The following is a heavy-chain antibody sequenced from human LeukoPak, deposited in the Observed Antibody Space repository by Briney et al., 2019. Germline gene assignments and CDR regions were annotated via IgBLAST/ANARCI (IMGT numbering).Heavy chain of an antibody. Sequence: ASVKVSCKASGYTFTNYGISWVRQAPGQGLEWMGWISAYNGNTNYAQKLQGRVTMTTDTSTSTAYMELRSLRYDDTAVYYCARGRGIVGATTFDYWGQGTLVTVSS. CDR1: GYTFTNYG. CDR3: ARGRGIVGATTFDY. V-gene: IGHV1-18*01. CDR2: ISAYNGNT. J-gene: IGHJ4*02. D-gene: IGHD1-26*01.